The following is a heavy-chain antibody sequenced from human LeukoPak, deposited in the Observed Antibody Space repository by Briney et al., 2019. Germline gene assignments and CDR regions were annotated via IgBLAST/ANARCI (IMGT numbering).Heavy chain of an antibody. V-gene: IGHV3-11*01. CDR2: ISNSDSTI. CDR3: ARFYYGPPFDY. Sequence: GGSLRPSCAASGFTFSDYYMSWIRQAPGKGLEWVSYISNSDSTIYYADSVKGRFTISRDNAKNSLYLQMNSLRAEDTAVYYCARFYYGPPFDYWGQGTLVTVSS. CDR1: GFTFSDYY. D-gene: IGHD4-17*01. J-gene: IGHJ4*02.